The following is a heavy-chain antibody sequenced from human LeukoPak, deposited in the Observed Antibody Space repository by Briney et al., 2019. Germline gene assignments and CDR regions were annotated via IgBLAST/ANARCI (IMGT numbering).Heavy chain of an antibody. CDR2: IYYSGST. V-gene: IGHV4-59*01. D-gene: IGHD3-10*01. CDR1: GDSISSYY. Sequence: SETLSLTCTVSGDSISSYYWSWIRQPPGQGLEWIGYIYYSGSTNYNPSLKSRVTMSVDTSKNQFSLELSSVTAADTAVYYCATTKHGSGSYYGYFDYWGQGTLVTVSS. CDR3: ATTKHGSGSYYGYFDY. J-gene: IGHJ4*02.